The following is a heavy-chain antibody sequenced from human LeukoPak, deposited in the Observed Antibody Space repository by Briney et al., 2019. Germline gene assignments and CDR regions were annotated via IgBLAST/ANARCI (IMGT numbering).Heavy chain of an antibody. D-gene: IGHD2-2*01. V-gene: IGHV3-23*01. CDR1: GFTFSSYA. CDR3: AKDGGYCSSTSCYELDY. CDR2: ISGSGGST. J-gene: IGHJ4*02. Sequence: GGSLRLSCAASGFTFSSYAMSWVRQAPGKGLEWVSAISGSGGSTYYADSVKGRFTIPRDNSKNTLYLQMNSLRAEDTAVYYCAKDGGYCSSTSCYELDYWGQGTLVTVSS.